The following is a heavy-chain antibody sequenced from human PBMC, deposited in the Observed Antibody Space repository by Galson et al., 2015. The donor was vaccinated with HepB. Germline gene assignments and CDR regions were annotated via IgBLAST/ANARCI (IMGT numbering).Heavy chain of an antibody. CDR2: ISFDGGKT. V-gene: IGHV3-30*18. D-gene: IGHD3-10*01. CDR3: AKVRGESYYFRPDAFDI. Sequence: SLRLSCAASGFTFSNYGMHWVRQAPDKGLEWSAVISFDGGKTYHADSVKGRFTISRDNSKNTLYLQMDSLRPEDTAVYFCAKVRGESYYFRPDAFDIWGQGTLVTVSS. J-gene: IGHJ3*02. CDR1: GFTFSNYG.